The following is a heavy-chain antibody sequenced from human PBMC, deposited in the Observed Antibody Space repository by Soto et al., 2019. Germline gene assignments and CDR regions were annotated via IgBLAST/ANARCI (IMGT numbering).Heavy chain of an antibody. CDR3: AREKITGLFDY. CDR1: GGSFSGYY. V-gene: IGHV4-34*01. D-gene: IGHD2-8*02. CDR2: INNSGST. Sequence: QVQLQQWGAGLLKPSETLSLTCAVYGGSFSGYYWTWIRQPPGTGLEWIGEINNSGSTNYNPSLTSLVTISVDTSKNQLYLKLTSLTAEDTAVYYCAREKITGLFDYWGQGTLVTVSS. J-gene: IGHJ4*02.